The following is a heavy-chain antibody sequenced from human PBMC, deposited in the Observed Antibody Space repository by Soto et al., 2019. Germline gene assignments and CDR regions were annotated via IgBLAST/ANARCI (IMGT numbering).Heavy chain of an antibody. D-gene: IGHD4-17*01. J-gene: IGHJ4*02. CDR1: GFTFSSYG. CDR2: ISYDGSNK. Sequence: PGGSLRLSCAASGFTFSSYGMHWVRQAPGKGLEWVAVISYDGSNKYYADSVKGRFTISRDNSKNTLYLQMNSLRAEDTAVYYCAKHYKRTTVVTDLHYFDYLGEGT. CDR3: AKHYKRTTVVTDLHYFDY. V-gene: IGHV3-30*18.